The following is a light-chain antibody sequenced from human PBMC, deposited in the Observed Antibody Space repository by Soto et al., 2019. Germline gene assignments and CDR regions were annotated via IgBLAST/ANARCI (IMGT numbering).Light chain of an antibody. CDR2: AAS. Sequence: IQMTQSPSRLSASVGDRVTLTCRASQSIAYWLAWYQQKPGKAPNLLIYAASTLETGVPSRFSGSGYGTEFTLTIASLQPDDSATYYCQQYNSFSKTFGRGTKVDIK. V-gene: IGKV1-5*01. J-gene: IGKJ1*01. CDR1: QSIAYW. CDR3: QQYNSFSKT.